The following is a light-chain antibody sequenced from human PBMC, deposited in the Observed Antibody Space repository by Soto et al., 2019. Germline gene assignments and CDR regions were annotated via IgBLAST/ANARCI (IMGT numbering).Light chain of an antibody. V-gene: IGKV4-1*01. J-gene: IGKJ1*01. Sequence: DIVMTQSPDSLAVSLGERATINCKSSQSVLYSSNNKNYLAWYQQKPGQPPKLLIYWASTRESGVPDRFSGSRFGTDFTLTISTLPAEDVAVYYCQQYYSTPSWPFGQGTKVEIK. CDR2: WAS. CDR3: QQYYSTPSWP. CDR1: QSVLYSSNNKNY.